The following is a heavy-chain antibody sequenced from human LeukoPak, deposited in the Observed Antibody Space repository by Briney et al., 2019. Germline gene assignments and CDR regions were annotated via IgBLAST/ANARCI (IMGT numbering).Heavy chain of an antibody. CDR3: AREEEGGTSDY. J-gene: IGHJ4*02. CDR2: IRSSGGST. Sequence: ASVKVSCKASGYTFTSYHMHWVRQAPGQGLEWLGIIRSSGGSTSNAQKFQGRVTMTRDTSTSTVYMELSSLRSEDTAVYFCAREEEGGTSDYWGQGTLVTASS. V-gene: IGHV1-46*01. CDR1: GYTFTSYH. D-gene: IGHD1-14*01.